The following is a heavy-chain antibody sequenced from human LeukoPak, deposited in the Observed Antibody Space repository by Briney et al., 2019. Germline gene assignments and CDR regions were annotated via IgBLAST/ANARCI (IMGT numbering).Heavy chain of an antibody. V-gene: IGHV3-30-3*01. D-gene: IGHD3-10*01. CDR3: ARDAGEGYFDY. CDR2: ISYDGSNK. CDR1: GFTFSSYA. Sequence: GGSLRLSCAASGFTFSSYAMHWVRQAPGKGLEWVAVISYDGSNKYYADSVKGRFTISRDNSKNTLYLQMNSLRAEGTAVYYCARDAGEGYFDYWGQGTLVTVSS. J-gene: IGHJ4*02.